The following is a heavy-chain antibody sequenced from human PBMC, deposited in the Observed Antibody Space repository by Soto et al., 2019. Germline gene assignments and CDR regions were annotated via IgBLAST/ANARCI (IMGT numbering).Heavy chain of an antibody. D-gene: IGHD6-13*01. V-gene: IGHV4-59*08. CDR2: IYFGQPTH. J-gene: IGHJ4*02. CDR3: ARSNTRYSSPDY. CDR1: GSSLNDFQ. Sequence: QVQLQESGPGLVKPSETLSLTCTVSGSSLNDFQWIWIRQPLGKGLEWIGSIYFGQPTHSDNPSLKRRVTIALDTYKSKVSLKLASVTAADTAVYFCARSNTRYSSPDYWGQGSLVTVSS.